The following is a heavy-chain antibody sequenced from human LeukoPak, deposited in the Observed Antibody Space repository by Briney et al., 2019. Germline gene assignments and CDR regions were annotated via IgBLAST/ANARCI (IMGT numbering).Heavy chain of an antibody. J-gene: IGHJ4*02. CDR1: GYTFTGYY. CDR3: ARDLNDINHVIGSV. Sequence: ASVTVSCKASGYTFTGYYMQWVRQAPGQGLEWMGRISPNSGVTNYAQKFQGRVTMARDTSINTAYMELSGLRSDDTAVYYCARDLNDINHVIGSVWGQGTLVTVSS. CDR2: ISPNSGVT. D-gene: IGHD1-1*01. V-gene: IGHV1-2*06.